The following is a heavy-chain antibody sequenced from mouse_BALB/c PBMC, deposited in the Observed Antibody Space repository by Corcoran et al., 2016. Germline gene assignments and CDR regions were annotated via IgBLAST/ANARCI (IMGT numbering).Heavy chain of an antibody. CDR2: INPYNGAT. V-gene: IGHV1-26*01. CDR1: GYSFTGYY. D-gene: IGHD2-1*01. CDR3: ARSLYGNGAMDY. Sequence: EVQLQQSGPELVKPGASVKISCKASGYSFTGYYMYWVKQSHVKSLEWIGRINPYNGATSYNQNFKDKASLTVDKSSSTAYMELHSLTSEDSAVYYCARSLYGNGAMDYWGQGTSVTVSS. J-gene: IGHJ4*01.